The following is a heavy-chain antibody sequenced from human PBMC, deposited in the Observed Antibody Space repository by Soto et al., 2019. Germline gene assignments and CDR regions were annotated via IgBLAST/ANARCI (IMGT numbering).Heavy chain of an antibody. D-gene: IGHD2-2*01. J-gene: IGHJ6*03. CDR2: IIPILGIA. Sequence: QVQLVQSGAEVKKPGSSVKVSCKASGGTFSSYTISWVRQAPGQGLEWMGRIIPILGIANYAQKFQGRVTIPADKSTSTAYMELSSLRSEDTAVYYCAGLTVVPAAIEDYYYYYYMDVWGKGTTVTVSS. CDR1: GGTFSSYT. CDR3: AGLTVVPAAIEDYYYYYYMDV. V-gene: IGHV1-69*02.